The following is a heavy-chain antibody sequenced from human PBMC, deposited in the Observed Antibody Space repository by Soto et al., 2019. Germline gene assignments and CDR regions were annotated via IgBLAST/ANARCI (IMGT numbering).Heavy chain of an antibody. V-gene: IGHV3-74*01. CDR2: INADGSTT. CDR1: GFAFSNSW. CDR3: ARDRGYAFDM. Sequence: EMQLVESGGGLVQPGGSLRLSCAASGFAFSNSWMHWVRQVPGQGLVWVSHINADGSTTSNADSVKGRFTIFRDNAQSTLYVQMKSLRAEDTGVYYCARDRGYAFDMWGQGTMVTVSS. J-gene: IGHJ3*02.